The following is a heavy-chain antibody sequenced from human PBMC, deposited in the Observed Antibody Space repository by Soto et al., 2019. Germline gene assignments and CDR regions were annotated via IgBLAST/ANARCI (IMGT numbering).Heavy chain of an antibody. D-gene: IGHD3-9*01. CDR2: TKNKANSYTT. Sequence: EVQLVESGGGLVQPGGSLRLSCAASGFTLSDHYMDWVRQAPGRGLEWVGRTKNKANSYTTEYAASVKGRFTISRDDSKTSLYLQMNSLKTEDTAVYYCARGYYDILTGYYIGAFDIWGQGTMVTVSS. CDR3: ARGYYDILTGYYIGAFDI. V-gene: IGHV3-72*01. J-gene: IGHJ3*02. CDR1: GFTLSDHY.